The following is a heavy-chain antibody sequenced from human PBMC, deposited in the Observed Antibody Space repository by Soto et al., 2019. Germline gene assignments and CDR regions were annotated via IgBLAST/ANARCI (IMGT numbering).Heavy chain of an antibody. V-gene: IGHV3-23*01. Sequence: EVQLLESGGGLVQPGGSLRLSCAASGFTFSSYAMSWVRQAPGKGLEWVADIRGSGGSTYYADSVKGRFTISRDNSKNTLDLQMNSLKAEDTAGYYCAKALDNYGDYITFDYWGQGTLVPVSS. CDR3: AKALDNYGDYITFDY. D-gene: IGHD4-17*01. CDR2: IRGSGGST. J-gene: IGHJ4*02. CDR1: GFTFSSYA.